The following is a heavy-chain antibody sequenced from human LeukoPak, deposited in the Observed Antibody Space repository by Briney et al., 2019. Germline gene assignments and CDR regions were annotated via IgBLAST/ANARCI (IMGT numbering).Heavy chain of an antibody. J-gene: IGHJ6*02. Sequence: GRSLRLSCAASGFTFSSYGMHWVRQAPGKGLEWVAVISYDGSNKYYADSVKGRFTISRDNSKNTLYLQMNSLRAEDTAVYYCAKCKNEYGMDVWGQGTTVTVSS. V-gene: IGHV3-30*18. D-gene: IGHD1-1*01. CDR1: GFTFSSYG. CDR2: ISYDGSNK. CDR3: AKCKNEYGMDV.